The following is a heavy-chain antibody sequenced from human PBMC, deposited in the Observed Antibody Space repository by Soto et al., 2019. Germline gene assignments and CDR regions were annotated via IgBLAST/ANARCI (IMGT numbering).Heavy chain of an antibody. CDR3: ARAGGGSITIFGVVHYYYYGMDV. CDR1: GGSISSYY. V-gene: IGHV4-59*08. D-gene: IGHD3-3*01. Sequence: PSETLSLTCTVSGGSISSYYWSWIRQPPGKGLEWIGYIYYRGSTYYNPSLKSRVTISVDTSKNQFSLKLSSVTAADTAVYYCARAGGGSITIFGVVHYYYYGMDVWGQGTTVTVSS. J-gene: IGHJ6*02. CDR2: IYYRGST.